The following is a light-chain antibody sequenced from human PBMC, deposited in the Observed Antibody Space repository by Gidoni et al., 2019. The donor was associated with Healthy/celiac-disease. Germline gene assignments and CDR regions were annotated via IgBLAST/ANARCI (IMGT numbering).Light chain of an antibody. J-gene: IGKJ1*01. V-gene: IGKV1-33*01. CDR1: QDISKY. Sequence: DIQMTQSPSSLSASVGDRVTITCQASQDISKYLNWYQQKPGKAPKLLIYDASNLETGVPSRFSGSGSGTEFTFTISSLQPEDIATYYCQQYDNLSWTFGQGTKVEIK. CDR3: QQYDNLSWT. CDR2: DAS.